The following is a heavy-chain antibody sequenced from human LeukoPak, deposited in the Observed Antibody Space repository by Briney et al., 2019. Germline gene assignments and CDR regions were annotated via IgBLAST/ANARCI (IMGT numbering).Heavy chain of an antibody. CDR1: GGSISIYY. Sequence: SETLSLTCTVSGGSISIYYWSWVRQPPGKGLEWIGYIYNSGSTTYNPSLKSRATISVDTSKNQFSLKLTSMTAADTAFYYCVRDRELHYWGQGILVTVSS. CDR3: VRDRELHY. J-gene: IGHJ4*02. V-gene: IGHV4-59*01. D-gene: IGHD1-7*01. CDR2: IYNSGST.